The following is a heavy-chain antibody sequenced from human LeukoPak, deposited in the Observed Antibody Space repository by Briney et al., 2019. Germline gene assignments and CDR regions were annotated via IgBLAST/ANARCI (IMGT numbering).Heavy chain of an antibody. J-gene: IGHJ5*02. CDR1: GGSISSYY. CDR2: IYYSGST. Sequence: SETLSLTCTVSGGSISSYYWIWIRQPPGKGLEWIGYIYYSGSTNYNPSLKSRVTISVDTSKNQFSLKLSSVTAADTAVYYCARGPRIQLWLHRFDPWGQGTLVTVSS. D-gene: IGHD5-18*01. V-gene: IGHV4-59*12. CDR3: ARGPRIQLWLHRFDP.